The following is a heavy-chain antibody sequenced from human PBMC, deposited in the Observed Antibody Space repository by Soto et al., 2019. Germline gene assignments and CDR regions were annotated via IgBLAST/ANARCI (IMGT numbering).Heavy chain of an antibody. D-gene: IGHD3-9*01. J-gene: IGHJ4*02. CDR2: ISGSGGST. CDR1: GFTFSSYA. Sequence: GGSLRLSCAASGFTFSSYAMSWVRQAPGKGLEWVSAISGSGGSTYYADSVKDRFTISRDNSKNTLYLQMNSLRAEDTAVYYCAKNVLRYFDWSPGYFAYWGQGTLVTVSS. CDR3: AKNVLRYFDWSPGYFAY. V-gene: IGHV3-23*01.